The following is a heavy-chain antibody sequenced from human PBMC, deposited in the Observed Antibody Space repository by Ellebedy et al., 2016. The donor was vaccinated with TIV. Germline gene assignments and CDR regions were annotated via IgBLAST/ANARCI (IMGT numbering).Heavy chain of an antibody. Sequence: MPSETLSLTCTVSGGSMSSYYWSWIRQPPGKGLEWIGYIFSIGNTNYNLSLKSRVNISVDTSKNQFSLKLSSVTAADTAVYYRARRGGWPSGAFAIWGQGTMVTVSS. CDR1: GGSMSSYY. CDR2: IFSIGNT. CDR3: ARRGGWPSGAFAI. J-gene: IGHJ3*02. V-gene: IGHV4-59*01. D-gene: IGHD6-19*01.